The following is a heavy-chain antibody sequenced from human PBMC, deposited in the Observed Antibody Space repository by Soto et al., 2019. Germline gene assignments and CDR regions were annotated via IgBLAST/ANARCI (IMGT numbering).Heavy chain of an antibody. CDR2: IYYSGST. V-gene: IGHV4-30-4*01. D-gene: IGHD2-15*01. CDR3: ARDLLGYHWFDP. CDR1: GGSISSGDYY. Sequence: NPSETLSLTCTVSGGSISSGDYYWSWIRQPPGKGLEWIGYIYYSGSTYYNPSLKSRVTISVDTSKNQFSLKLSSVTAADTAVYYCARDLLGYHWFDPWGQGTLVTVSS. J-gene: IGHJ5*02.